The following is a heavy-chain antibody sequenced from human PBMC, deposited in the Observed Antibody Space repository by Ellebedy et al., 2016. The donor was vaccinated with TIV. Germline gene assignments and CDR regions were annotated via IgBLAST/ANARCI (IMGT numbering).Heavy chain of an antibody. Sequence: MPSETLSLTCTVSGGSVSSGDYDWNWIRQPPGKGLEWIAYVHYSGSTNYNPSLESRVAISVDTSKNQVSLKLTSVTAADTAVYYCAREGTDGYNYFDYWGRGTLVTVSS. D-gene: IGHD5-24*01. J-gene: IGHJ4*02. CDR3: AREGTDGYNYFDY. CDR2: VHYSGST. CDR1: GGSVSSGDYD. V-gene: IGHV4-61*08.